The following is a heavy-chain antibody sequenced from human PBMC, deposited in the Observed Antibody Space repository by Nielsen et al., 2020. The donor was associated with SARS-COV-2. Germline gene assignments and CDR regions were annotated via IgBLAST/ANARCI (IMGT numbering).Heavy chain of an antibody. D-gene: IGHD6-6*01. J-gene: IGHJ6*03. CDR1: GGSISNGGYY. CDR2: IYYSGST. Sequence: SETLSLTCTVSGGSISNGGYYWSWIRQHPGKGLEWIGYIYYSGSTYYNPSLKSRVTISVDTSKNQFSLKLSSVTAADTAVYYCAGIEYEGYYYYYYYMDVWGKGTTVTVSS. V-gene: IGHV4-31*03. CDR3: AGIEYEGYYYYYYYMDV.